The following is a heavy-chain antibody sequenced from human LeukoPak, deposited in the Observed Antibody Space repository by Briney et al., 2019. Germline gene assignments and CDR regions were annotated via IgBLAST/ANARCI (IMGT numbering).Heavy chain of an antibody. CDR1: GGSISSSSYY. Sequence: PSETLSLTCTVSGGSISSSSYYWGWIRQPPGKGLEWIGSIYYSGSTYYNPSLKSRVTISVDTSKNQFSLKLSSVTAADTAVYYCARLSRSGWSEKYYFDYWGQGTLVTVSS. CDR3: ARLSRSGWSEKYYFDY. D-gene: IGHD6-19*01. CDR2: IYYSGST. V-gene: IGHV4-39*01. J-gene: IGHJ4*02.